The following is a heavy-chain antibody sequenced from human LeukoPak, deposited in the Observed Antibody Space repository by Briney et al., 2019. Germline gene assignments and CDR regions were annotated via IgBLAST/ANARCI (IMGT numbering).Heavy chain of an antibody. V-gene: IGHV1-46*01. CDR1: GYTFTSYY. Sequence: ASVKVSCKASGYTFTSYYMHWVRQAPGQGLEWMGIINPSGGSTSYAQKFQGRVTMTRDMSTSTVYMELSSLRSEDTAVYYCARDLADPTTVEIRGWFDPWGQGTLVTVSS. CDR2: INPSGGST. CDR3: ARDLADPTTVEIRGWFDP. D-gene: IGHD4-23*01. J-gene: IGHJ5*02.